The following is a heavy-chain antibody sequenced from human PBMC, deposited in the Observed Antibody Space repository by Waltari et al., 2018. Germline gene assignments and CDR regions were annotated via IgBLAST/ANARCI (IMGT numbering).Heavy chain of an antibody. V-gene: IGHV3-30*02. Sequence: QVQLVESGGGVVQPGGSLRLSCAASGFPFSSYGMHWVRQAPGKGLGWVAFIRYDGSNNYYADSVKGRFTISRDNAKNSLYLQMNSLSAEETAVYYCARDTRTVTTYFDHWGQGTLVTVSS. CDR1: GFPFSSYG. CDR2: IRYDGSNN. J-gene: IGHJ4*02. D-gene: IGHD4-4*01. CDR3: ARDTRTVTTYFDH.